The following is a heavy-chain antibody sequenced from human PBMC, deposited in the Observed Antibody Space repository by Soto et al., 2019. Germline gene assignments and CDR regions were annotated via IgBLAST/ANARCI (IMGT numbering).Heavy chain of an antibody. V-gene: IGHV3-11*01. D-gene: IGHD6-19*01. Sequence: PGGSLRLSCEASGFTLSDYYMTWIRQAPGKGLEWISYLSSSATIIYYADSVKGRFTISRDNAKTSLYLQMNSLRADDTAVYYCARAVKQWLVGGDYYYYYMAVWGKGTTVTVSS. CDR3: ARAVKQWLVGGDYYYYYMAV. J-gene: IGHJ6*03. CDR1: GFTLSDYY. CDR2: LSSSATII.